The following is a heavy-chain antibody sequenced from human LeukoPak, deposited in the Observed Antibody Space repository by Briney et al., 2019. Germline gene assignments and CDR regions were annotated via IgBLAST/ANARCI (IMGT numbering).Heavy chain of an antibody. CDR1: GFTFSSYC. CDR3: AKDREGGGFDY. D-gene: IGHD3-16*01. Sequence: GRSLRLSCAASGFTFSSYCMHWVRQPPGKGLEWVAVISYDGSNKYYAASVKGPFTISRDNSKNTLYLQMNSLRSEDTAVYYCAKDREGGGFDYWGQGSLVSVCS. V-gene: IGHV3-30*18. J-gene: IGHJ4*02. CDR2: ISYDGSNK.